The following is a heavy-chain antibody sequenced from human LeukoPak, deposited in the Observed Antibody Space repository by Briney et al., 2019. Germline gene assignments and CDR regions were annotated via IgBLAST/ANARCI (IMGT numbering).Heavy chain of an antibody. J-gene: IGHJ4*02. CDR2: IVVGSGNP. Sequence: SVKVSCKASGFTFTSSAMQWVRQARGQRLEWIGWIVVGSGNPNYAQKFQERVTITRDMSTSTAYMELSSLRSEDTAVYYCASSGNDSGYGPDFDYWGQGTLVTVSS. V-gene: IGHV1-58*02. CDR1: GFTFTSSA. CDR3: ASSGNDSGYGPDFDY. D-gene: IGHD5-12*01.